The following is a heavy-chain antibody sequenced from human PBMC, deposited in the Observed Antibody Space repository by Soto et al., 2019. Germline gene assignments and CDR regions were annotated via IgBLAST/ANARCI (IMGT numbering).Heavy chain of an antibody. J-gene: IGHJ6*02. CDR2: FYYSGST. CDR1: GGSISTSSYY. V-gene: IGHV4-39*01. Sequence: QLQLQESGPGLVKPSETLSLTCIVSGGSISTSSYYWGWIRQPPGKGLEWIGSFYYSGSTYNNPSLKSRVTISVDTSKNQLSLRLYSVTAADTAVYWCARQGAGGSGMYYVGGMDVWGQGTTVTVSS. D-gene: IGHD3-10*01. CDR3: ARQGAGGSGMYYVGGMDV.